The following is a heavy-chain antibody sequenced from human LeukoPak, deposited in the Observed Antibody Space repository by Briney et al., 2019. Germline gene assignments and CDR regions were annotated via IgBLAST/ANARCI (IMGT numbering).Heavy chain of an antibody. CDR3: ARGRPTTSIAAAGVNWFDP. D-gene: IGHD6-13*01. CDR1: GGTFSSYA. Sequence: SVKVSCKASGGTFSSYAISWVRQAPGQGLEWMGGIIPIFGTANYAQKFQGRVTITADKSTSTAYMELSSLRSEDTAVYYCARGRPTTSIAAAGVNWFDPWGQGTLVTVSS. V-gene: IGHV1-69*06. J-gene: IGHJ5*02. CDR2: IIPIFGTA.